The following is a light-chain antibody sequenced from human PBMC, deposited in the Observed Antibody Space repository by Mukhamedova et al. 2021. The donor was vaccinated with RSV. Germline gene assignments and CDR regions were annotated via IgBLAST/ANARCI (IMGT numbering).Light chain of an antibody. CDR1: QGVRND. J-gene: IGKJ2*01. V-gene: IGKV1-6*01. CDR3: LQDGDYPFT. Sequence: VRPTCRASQGVRNDLGWYQQKPGKAPKVLIYAATRLQSGVPSRFSGSGSGTDFTLTISDLQPEDFATYYCLQDGDYPFTFVQG. CDR2: AAT.